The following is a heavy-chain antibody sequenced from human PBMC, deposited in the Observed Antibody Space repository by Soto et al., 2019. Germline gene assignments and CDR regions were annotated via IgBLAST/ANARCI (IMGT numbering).Heavy chain of an antibody. V-gene: IGHV4-4*02. CDR3: AREIVTAGGNNYFDP. Sequence: SETLSLTCGVSGGTVASSHWWSWVRQSPGGGLEWIGNVYHTGDTYFKPSLQSRFTISVDKSNNQFSLRLNSLTAADTAVYFCAREIVTAGGNNYFDPWGPGTLVTVSS. D-gene: IGHD2-21*02. CDR1: GGTVASSHW. J-gene: IGHJ5*02. CDR2: VYHTGDT.